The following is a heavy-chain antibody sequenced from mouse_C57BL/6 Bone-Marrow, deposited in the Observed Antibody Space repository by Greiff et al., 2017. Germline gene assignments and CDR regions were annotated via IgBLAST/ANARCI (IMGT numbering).Heavy chain of an antibody. CDR2: IYPGDGDT. Sequence: LKQSGASVKISCKASGYAFSSYWMNWVKQRPGKGLAWIGQIYPGDGDTNYNGKFKGKATLTADKSSSTAYMQLSSLTSEDSAVYFCEVNAMDYWGQGTSVTVSS. D-gene: IGHD2-1*01. J-gene: IGHJ4*01. CDR3: EVNAMDY. CDR1: GYAFSSYW. V-gene: IGHV1-80*01.